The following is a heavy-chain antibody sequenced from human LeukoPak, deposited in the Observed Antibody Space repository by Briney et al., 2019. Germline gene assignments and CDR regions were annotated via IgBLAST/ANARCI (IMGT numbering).Heavy chain of an antibody. D-gene: IGHD1-1*01. V-gene: IGHV3-7*01. CDR3: ARDPENGALDI. CDR2: IDPTGGAI. CDR1: GFGISSSW. Sequence: SGGYLRLSCAAYGFGISSSWMSWVRQTQGKGLEWLAGIDPTGGAIVYVDSVKGRFTISRDNAKSSVYLQMSGLRAEDSAAYYCARDPENGALDIWGQGTMVTVSS. J-gene: IGHJ3*02.